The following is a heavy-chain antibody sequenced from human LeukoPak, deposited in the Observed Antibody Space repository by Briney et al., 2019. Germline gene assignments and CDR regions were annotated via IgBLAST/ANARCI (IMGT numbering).Heavy chain of an antibody. Sequence: GGSLRLSCAASGFTFSSYWMSWVRHAPGRGLEWVANIKEDGSEKYYVDFVKGRFTISRDNAKNSLYLRMNSLRAEDTAVYYCARGLGSTGGFFDLWGRGTLVTVSS. CDR1: GFTFSSYW. CDR3: ARGLGSTGGFFDL. J-gene: IGHJ2*01. CDR2: IKEDGSEK. V-gene: IGHV3-7*01. D-gene: IGHD2-8*02.